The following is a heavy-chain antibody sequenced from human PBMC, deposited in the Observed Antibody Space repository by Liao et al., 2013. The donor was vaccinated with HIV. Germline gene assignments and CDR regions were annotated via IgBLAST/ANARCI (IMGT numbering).Heavy chain of an antibody. J-gene: IGHJ6*03. CDR1: GDSISSYY. V-gene: IGHV4-4*07. CDR3: ARDNPNWGDYYYYMDV. Sequence: QVQVQESGPGLVKPSETLSLTCTVSGDSISSYYWSWIRQSAGKGLEWIGRMNSGGSTNHNPSLKSRVTISVDTSKNQFSLKLSSVTAADTAVYYCARDNPNWGDYYYYMDVWGKGTTVTVSS. D-gene: IGHD7-27*01. CDR2: MNSGGST.